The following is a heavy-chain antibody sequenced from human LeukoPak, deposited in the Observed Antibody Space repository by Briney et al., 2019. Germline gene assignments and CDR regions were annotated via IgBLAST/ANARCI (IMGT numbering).Heavy chain of an antibody. V-gene: IGHV3-21*01. CDR2: ISSSSSYI. CDR3: ARERGRIVVVPAALDY. Sequence: PGGSLRLSCAASGFTFSSYSMSWVRQAPGKGLEWVSSISSSSSYIYYADSVKGRFTISRDNAKNSLYLQMNSLRAEDTAVYYCARERGRIVVVPAALDYWGQGTLVTVSS. CDR1: GFTFSSYS. D-gene: IGHD2-2*01. J-gene: IGHJ4*02.